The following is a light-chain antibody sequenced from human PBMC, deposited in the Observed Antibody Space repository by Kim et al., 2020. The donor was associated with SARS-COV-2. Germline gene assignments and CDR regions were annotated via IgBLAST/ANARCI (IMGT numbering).Light chain of an antibody. Sequence: EIVMTQSLATLSVSPGERATLSCRASQGVSSNLAWYQQKPGQAPRLLIYGASTRATNIPARFSGSGSGTEFTLTNSGLQSEDFAVYYCQQYDNWPRTFGQGTKVDIK. CDR1: QGVSSN. CDR3: QQYDNWPRT. CDR2: GAS. J-gene: IGKJ1*01. V-gene: IGKV3-15*01.